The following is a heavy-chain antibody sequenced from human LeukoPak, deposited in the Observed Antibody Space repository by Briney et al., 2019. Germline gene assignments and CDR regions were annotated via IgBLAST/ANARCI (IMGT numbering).Heavy chain of an antibody. CDR3: ARVGATTHLDY. D-gene: IGHD1-26*01. CDR1: GYTFTSSG. CDR2: ISAYNGNT. Sequence: ASVKVSCKASGYTFTSSGISWVRQAPGQGLEWMGWISAYNGNTNYAQKLQGRVTMTTDTSTSTAYMALRSLRADDTAVNYCARVGATTHLDYWGQGTLVTVSS. J-gene: IGHJ4*02. V-gene: IGHV1-18*01.